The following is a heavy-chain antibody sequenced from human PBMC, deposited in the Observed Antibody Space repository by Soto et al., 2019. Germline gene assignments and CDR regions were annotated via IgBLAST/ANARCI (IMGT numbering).Heavy chain of an antibody. CDR1: GFTFTSSA. V-gene: IGHV1-58*02. J-gene: IGHJ4*02. D-gene: IGHD5-18*01. Sequence: QMQLVQSGPEVKKSGTSVKVSCKASGFTFTSSAMQWVRQARGQRLEWIGWIVVGSGNTNYAQKCQERVTLTRDMSTSTAYMELSSLRSEDTAVYYCAVRGYSYGKGAPFDYWGQGTLVTVSS. CDR3: AVRGYSYGKGAPFDY. CDR2: IVVGSGNT.